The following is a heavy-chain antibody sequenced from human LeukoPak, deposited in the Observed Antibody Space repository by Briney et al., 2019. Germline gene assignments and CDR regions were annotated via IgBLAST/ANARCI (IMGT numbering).Heavy chain of an antibody. D-gene: IGHD4-11*01. Sequence: GGSLRLSCAASGFTYSNYWIHWVRQAPGKGLVWVSRISNDGGDTDYADSVKGRFTISRDNSKNTLFLQMNSLRAEDTAVYYCAKRTDYSNYGPFDYWGQGTLVTVSS. CDR3: AKRTDYSNYGPFDY. J-gene: IGHJ4*02. CDR1: GFTYSNYW. CDR2: ISNDGGDT. V-gene: IGHV3-74*01.